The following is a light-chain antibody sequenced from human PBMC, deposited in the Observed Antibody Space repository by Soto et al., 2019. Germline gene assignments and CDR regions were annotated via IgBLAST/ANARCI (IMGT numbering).Light chain of an antibody. CDR3: QQRSNWPLFT. J-gene: IGKJ3*01. V-gene: IGKV3-11*01. CDR1: QSVSSY. CDR2: DAS. Sequence: EIMLTQSPATLSLSPGERSTFSCRVSQSVSSYLAWYQQKPGQAPRLLIYDASNRASGIPARFSGSGSGTDFTLTISSLEPEDFAVYYCQQRSNWPLFTFGPGTKVDIK.